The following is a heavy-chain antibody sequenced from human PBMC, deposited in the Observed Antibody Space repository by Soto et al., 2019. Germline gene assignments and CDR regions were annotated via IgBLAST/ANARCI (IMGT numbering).Heavy chain of an antibody. V-gene: IGHV1-69*01. Sequence: QVRLVQSGAEVKKPGSSVKVSCKASGGTFTSYGISWVRQAPGQGLEWMGETIPVFGSGNYAQKFQGRVTITVDGSSATSYMELSSLRPEDTAVYYCARDLAPAAIAGDAFDLWGQGTMVTVSS. CDR3: ARDLAPAAIAGDAFDL. CDR2: TIPVFGSG. CDR1: GGTFTSYG. J-gene: IGHJ3*01. D-gene: IGHD2-2*02.